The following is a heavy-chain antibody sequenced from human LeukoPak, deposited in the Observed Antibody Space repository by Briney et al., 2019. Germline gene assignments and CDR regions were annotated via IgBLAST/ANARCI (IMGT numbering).Heavy chain of an antibody. J-gene: IGHJ2*01. CDR1: GGSFSVYY. Sequence: SETLSLTCAVYGGSFSVYYWSWIRQPPGKGLEWIGEINYSGSTNYNPSLESRVTISVDTSKNQFSLKLSSVTAADTAVYYCSRGRRDGYTGPWYFDLWGRGTLVTVSS. CDR2: INYSGST. V-gene: IGHV4-34*01. D-gene: IGHD5-24*01. CDR3: SRGRRDGYTGPWYFDL.